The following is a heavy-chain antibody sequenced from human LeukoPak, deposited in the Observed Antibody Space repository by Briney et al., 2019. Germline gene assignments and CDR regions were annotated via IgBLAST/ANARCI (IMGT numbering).Heavy chain of an antibody. CDR2: INHSGST. Sequence: MSSETLSLTCAVYGGSFSGYYWSWIRQPPGKGLEWIGEINHSGSTNYNPSLKSRVTISVDTSKNQFSLKLSSVTAADTAVYYCARPRGPASSSSQYYFDYWGQGTLVTVSS. CDR1: GGSFSGYY. J-gene: IGHJ4*02. CDR3: ARPRGPASSSSQYYFDY. D-gene: IGHD6-6*01. V-gene: IGHV4-34*01.